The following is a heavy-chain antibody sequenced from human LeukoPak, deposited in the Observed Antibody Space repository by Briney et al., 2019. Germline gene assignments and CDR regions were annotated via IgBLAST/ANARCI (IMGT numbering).Heavy chain of an antibody. Sequence: PSETLSLTCTVSGGSISSYYWSWIRQPPGKGLEFIGYIYYSGSTNYNPSLKSRVTISVDTSKNQFSLKLSSVTAADTAVYYCARGNSGSYPYYYYGMDVWGQGTTVTVSS. V-gene: IGHV4-59*01. CDR1: GGSISSYY. CDR3: ARGNSGSYPYYYYGMDV. J-gene: IGHJ6*02. D-gene: IGHD1-26*01. CDR2: IYYSGST.